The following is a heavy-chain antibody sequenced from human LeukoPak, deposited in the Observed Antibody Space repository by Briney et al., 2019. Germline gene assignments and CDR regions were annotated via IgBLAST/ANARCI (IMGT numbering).Heavy chain of an antibody. CDR1: GGSISSNNYY. CDR3: ASTYCSGGSCRGDP. J-gene: IGHJ5*02. V-gene: IGHV4-39*01. Sequence: SETLSLTCTASGGSISSNNYYWDWIRQPPGKGLEWIGSIYYSGSTYYNPSLKSRVTISVDTSRNHFTLKLISVTAADTAVYYCASTYCSGGSCRGDPWGQGTLVTVSS. CDR2: IYYSGST. D-gene: IGHD2-15*01.